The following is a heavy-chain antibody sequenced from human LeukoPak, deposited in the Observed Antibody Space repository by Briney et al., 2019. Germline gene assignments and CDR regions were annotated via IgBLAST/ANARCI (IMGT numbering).Heavy chain of an antibody. D-gene: IGHD6-13*01. J-gene: IGHJ5*02. CDR3: ARDLRGYSSSWYESGWFDP. CDR1: GGTFSSYA. Sequence: SVKVSCKASGGTFSSYAISWVRQAPGQGLEWMGGIIPIFGTANYAQKFQGRVTITADESTSTAYMELSSLRSEDTAVYYCARDLRGYSSSWYESGWFDPWGQGTLVTVSS. CDR2: IIPIFGTA. V-gene: IGHV1-69*13.